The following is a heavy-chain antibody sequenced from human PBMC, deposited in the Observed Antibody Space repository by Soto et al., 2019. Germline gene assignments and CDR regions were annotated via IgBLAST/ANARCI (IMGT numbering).Heavy chain of an antibody. CDR1: GYSFTSYW. J-gene: IGHJ6*02. CDR3: ARGNYYDSSGYPPYYYYYYGMDV. CDR2: IYPGDSDT. D-gene: IGHD3-22*01. V-gene: IGHV5-51*01. Sequence: PGESLKISCKGSGYSFTSYWIGWVRQMPGKGLEWMGIIYPGDSDTRYSPSFQGQVTISADKSISTAYLQWSSLKASDTAMYYCARGNYYDSSGYPPYYYYYYGMDVWGQGTTVTVS.